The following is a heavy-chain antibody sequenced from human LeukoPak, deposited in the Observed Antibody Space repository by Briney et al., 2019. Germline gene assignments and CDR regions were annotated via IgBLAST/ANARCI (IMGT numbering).Heavy chain of an antibody. D-gene: IGHD5-12*01. CDR2: IYSGGST. J-gene: IGHJ4*02. CDR1: GFTVSSNY. CDR3: ARDLRVGTFDY. V-gene: IGHV3-66*01. Sequence: GGSLRLSCAASGFTVSSNYTSWVRQAPGEGLEWVSVIYSGGSTYYADSVKGRFTISRDNSKNTLYLQMNSLRAEDTAVYYCARDLRVGTFDYWGQGTLVTVSS.